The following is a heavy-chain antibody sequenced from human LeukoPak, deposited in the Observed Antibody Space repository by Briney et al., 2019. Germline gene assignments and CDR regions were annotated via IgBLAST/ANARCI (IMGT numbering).Heavy chain of an antibody. CDR3: ARDGYSFGHDFDY. J-gene: IGHJ4*02. CDR1: GFTFSSYW. Sequence: PGGSLGLSCAASGFTFSSYWMPWVRHTPGKGLVWVSRIKGDGSSTSYADSVKGRFTISRDNAKNTLYLQMNSLRAEDTAVYYCARDGYSFGHDFDYWGQGTLVTVSS. CDR2: IKGDGSST. V-gene: IGHV3-74*01. D-gene: IGHD5-18*01.